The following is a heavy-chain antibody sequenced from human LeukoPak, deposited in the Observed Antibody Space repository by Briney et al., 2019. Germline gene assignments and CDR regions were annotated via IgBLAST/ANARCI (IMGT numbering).Heavy chain of an antibody. J-gene: IGHJ3*02. CDR1: GYSFTSYW. Sequence: GESLKISCKGSGYSFTSYWIGWVRQMPGKGLEWMGIIYPGDSDTRYSPSFQGQVTISADKSISTAYLQWSSLKASDTAMYYCARHGYSGSYYGAFDIWGQGTMVAVSS. CDR3: ARHGYSGSYYGAFDI. V-gene: IGHV5-51*01. CDR2: IYPGDSDT. D-gene: IGHD1-26*01.